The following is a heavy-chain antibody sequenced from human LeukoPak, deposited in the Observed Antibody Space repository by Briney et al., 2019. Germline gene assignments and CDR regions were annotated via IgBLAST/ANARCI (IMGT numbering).Heavy chain of an antibody. Sequence: PGGSLRLSCVASGFTFSSYWMHWVRQAPGKGLVWVSRSNRDGSSTVYADSVEGRFTISRDNAKNTLYLQMNSLRAEDTAVYYCARDGDSTVYFDYWGQGTLVTVSS. CDR2: SNRDGSST. J-gene: IGHJ4*02. CDR3: ARDGDSTVYFDY. D-gene: IGHD4-17*01. CDR1: GFTFSSYW. V-gene: IGHV3-74*01.